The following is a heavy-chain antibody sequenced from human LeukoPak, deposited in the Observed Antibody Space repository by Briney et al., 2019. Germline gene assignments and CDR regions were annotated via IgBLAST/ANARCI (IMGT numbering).Heavy chain of an antibody. CDR1: GFTFSSYA. V-gene: IGHV3-23*01. J-gene: IGHJ4*02. CDR2: ISGGGDFI. Sequence: GGSLRLSCAASGFTFSSYAVNWVRQAPGKGLEWVSAISGGGDFIYYAESVEGRFTISRDNSKSTGYLQMNSLRAEDTAIYYCAKVDGSSSSRARFAYWGPGTLVTVSS. CDR3: AKVDGSSSSRARFAY. D-gene: IGHD6-6*01.